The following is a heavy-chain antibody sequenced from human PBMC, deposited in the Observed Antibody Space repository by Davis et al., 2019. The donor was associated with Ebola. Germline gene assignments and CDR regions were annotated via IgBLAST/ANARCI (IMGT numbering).Heavy chain of an antibody. J-gene: IGHJ4*02. D-gene: IGHD3-16*01. CDR1: GDSVSSDSAA. V-gene: IGHV6-1*01. CDR3: TRGGGGSAWHWGFDI. CDR2: TYYKSKWYN. Sequence: PSETLSLTCAISGDSVSSDSAAWNWIRQSPSRGLEWLGRTYYKSKWYNDYGISVKNRITINPDTSKNQFSLQLNYMTPEDTAVYYCTRGGGGSAWHWGFDIWGQGTLVTVSS.